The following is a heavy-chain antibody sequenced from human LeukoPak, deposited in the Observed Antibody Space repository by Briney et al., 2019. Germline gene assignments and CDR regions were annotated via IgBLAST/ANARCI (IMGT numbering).Heavy chain of an antibody. V-gene: IGHV5-51*01. J-gene: IGHJ3*01. D-gene: IGHD5-18*01. CDR2: IYPGDSDT. CDR3: ARHREYMMTKDAFDL. CDR1: GYSFTSYW. Sequence: KPGESLKISCKGSGYSFTSYWIGWVRQMPGKGLEWMGIIYPGDSDTRYSPSFQGQVTISADKSISTAYLQWSSLKASDTAIYYCARHREYMMTKDAFDLWGQGTMVTVSS.